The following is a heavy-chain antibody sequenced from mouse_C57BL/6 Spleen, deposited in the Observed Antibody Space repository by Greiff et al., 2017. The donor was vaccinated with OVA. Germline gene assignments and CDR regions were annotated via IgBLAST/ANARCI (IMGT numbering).Heavy chain of an antibody. J-gene: IGHJ1*03. Sequence: QVQLQQSGPEQVKPGASVKISCKASGYAFSSSWMNWVKQRPGKGLEWIGRIYPGDGDTNYNGKFKGKATLTADKSSSTAYMQLSSLTSEDSAVYFCAREGPITTVVATRYFDVWGTGTTVTVSS. CDR3: AREGPITTVVATRYFDV. CDR2: IYPGDGDT. CDR1: GYAFSSSW. V-gene: IGHV1-82*01. D-gene: IGHD1-1*01.